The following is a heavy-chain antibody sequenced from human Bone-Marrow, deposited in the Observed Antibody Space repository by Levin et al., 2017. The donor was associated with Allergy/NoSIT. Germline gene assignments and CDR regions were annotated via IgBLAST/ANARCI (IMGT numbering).Heavy chain of an antibody. V-gene: IGHV1-69*01. CDR2: IIPIFGTA. J-gene: IGHJ4*02. Sequence: KISCKASGGTFSSYAISWVRQAPGQGLEWMGGIIPIFGTANYAQKFQGRVTITADESTSTAYMELSSLRSEDTAVYYCAGTIMITFGGVIVPNTQKYYFDYWGQGTLVTVSS. CDR3: AGTIMITFGGVIVPNTQKYYFDY. D-gene: IGHD3-16*02. CDR1: GGTFSSYA.